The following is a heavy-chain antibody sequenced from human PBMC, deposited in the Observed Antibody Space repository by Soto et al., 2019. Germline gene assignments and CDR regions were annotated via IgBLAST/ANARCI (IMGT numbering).Heavy chain of an antibody. CDR1: GFTLSSYA. CDR2: ISYDGSNK. Sequence: GSLRLSCADSGFTLSSYAMHWVRQAPGKGLEWVAVISYDGSNKYCADSVKGRFTISRDNSKNTLYMQMNSLRAEDTAVYYCARDRLFDYWGQGTLVTVSS. J-gene: IGHJ4*02. CDR3: ARDRLFDY. V-gene: IGHV3-30-3*01.